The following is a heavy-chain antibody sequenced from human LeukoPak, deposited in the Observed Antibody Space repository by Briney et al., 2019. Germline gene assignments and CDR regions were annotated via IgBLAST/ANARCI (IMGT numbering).Heavy chain of an antibody. CDR1: GFTFSSYG. J-gene: IGHJ4*02. Sequence: PGRSLRLSCAASGFTFSSYGMHWVRQAPGKGLEWVAVIWYDGSNKYYADSVKGRFTISRDNSKNTLYLQMNSLRAEDTAVYYCARGGASSGWYGYWGQGTLVTVSS. D-gene: IGHD6-19*01. CDR3: ARGGASSGWYGY. V-gene: IGHV3-33*01. CDR2: IWYDGSNK.